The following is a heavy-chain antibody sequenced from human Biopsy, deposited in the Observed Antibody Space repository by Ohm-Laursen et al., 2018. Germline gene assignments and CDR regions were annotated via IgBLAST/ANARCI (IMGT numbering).Heavy chain of an antibody. CDR1: GGDINNYY. CDR3: ASVVLGPTNDAFDL. CDR2: IYPGGGT. V-gene: IGHV4-4*07. J-gene: IGHJ3*01. D-gene: IGHD3-22*01. Sequence: GTLSLTCNVSGGDINNYYWSWIRQPAGKGLEWIGRIYPGGGTNYNPSLRSRVTMSVDTSKKQFSLRLRSVTAADTAMYYCASVVLGPTNDAFDLWGRGTMVVVSS.